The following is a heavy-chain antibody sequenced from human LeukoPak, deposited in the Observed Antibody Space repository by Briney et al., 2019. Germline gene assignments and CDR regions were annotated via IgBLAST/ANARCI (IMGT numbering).Heavy chain of an antibody. CDR2: IYHSGST. V-gene: IGHV4-39*07. D-gene: IGHD5-18*01. CDR1: GGSTSSSFYY. Sequence: SETLSLTCTVSGGSTSSSFYYWGWIRQPPGKGLEWIGEIYHSGSTNYNPSLKSRVTISVDKSKNQFSLKLSSVTAADTAVYYCARGGTAMVTYFNWGQGTLVTVSS. CDR3: ARGGTAMVTYFN. J-gene: IGHJ4*02.